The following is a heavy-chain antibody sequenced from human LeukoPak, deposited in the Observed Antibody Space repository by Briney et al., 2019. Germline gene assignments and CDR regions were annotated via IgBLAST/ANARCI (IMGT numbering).Heavy chain of an antibody. Sequence: ASVKVSCRVSGYTLTELSMHWVRQAPGKGLEWMGGFDPEDGETIYAQKFQGRVTMTEDTSTDTAYMELSSLRSEDTAVYYCARNVYSIYDSGVYHDATSYYYYYGMDVWAQGPRVTVSS. CDR2: FDPEDGET. CDR3: ARNVYSIYDSGVYHDATSYYYYYGMDV. V-gene: IGHV1-24*01. J-gene: IGHJ6*02. CDR1: GYTLTELS. D-gene: IGHD3-22*01.